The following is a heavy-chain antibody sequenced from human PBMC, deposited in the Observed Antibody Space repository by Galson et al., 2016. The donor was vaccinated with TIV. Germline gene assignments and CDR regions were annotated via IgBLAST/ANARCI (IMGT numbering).Heavy chain of an antibody. J-gene: IGHJ4*02. D-gene: IGHD3-22*01. CDR1: GGIFIGYG. V-gene: IGHV1-69*04. CDR2: IIPLFGIV. CDR3: VRSGTYYYDSSGDN. Sequence: SVKASCKASGGIFIGYGISWVRQAPGQGLEWMGRIIPLFGIVSYAQRFQGRVAIIADTSTGTTYMELSSLRSEDTAVYYCVRSGTYYYDSSGDNWGQGTLVTVSS.